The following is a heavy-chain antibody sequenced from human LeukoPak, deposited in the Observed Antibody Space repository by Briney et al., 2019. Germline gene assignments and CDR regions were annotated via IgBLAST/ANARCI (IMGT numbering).Heavy chain of an antibody. V-gene: IGHV1-69*05. Sequence: SVKVSCKASGGTFSSYAISWVRQAPGQGLEWMGGIIPIFGTANYAQKFQGRVTITTDESTSTAYMELSSLRSEDTAVYYCASWLAGTTTRWFSYFDYWGQGTLVTVSS. CDR3: ASWLAGTTTRWFSYFDY. D-gene: IGHD1-7*01. CDR2: IIPIFGTA. J-gene: IGHJ4*02. CDR1: GGTFSSYA.